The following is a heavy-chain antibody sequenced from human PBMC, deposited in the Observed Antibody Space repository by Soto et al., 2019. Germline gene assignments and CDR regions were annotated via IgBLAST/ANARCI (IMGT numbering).Heavy chain of an antibody. J-gene: IGHJ6*02. CDR2: ITSNGGNT. D-gene: IGHD2-21*01. CDR1: GFTFSSYA. CDR3: ARRIPFGYGMDV. Sequence: EVQLVESGGGLVQPGGSLRLSCAASGFTFSSYAMHWVRQAPGKGLEYVSDITSNGGNTDYASSVKGRFTISRDKSKNAMYLRMGGRRGEDMAVYYCARRIPFGYGMDVWGQGTTVTVSS. V-gene: IGHV3-64*01.